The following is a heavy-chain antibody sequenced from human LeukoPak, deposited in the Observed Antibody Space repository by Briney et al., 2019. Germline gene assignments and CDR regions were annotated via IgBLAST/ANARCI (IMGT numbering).Heavy chain of an antibody. V-gene: IGHV4-59*01. D-gene: IGHD3-16*01. CDR2: IHNSGTS. CDR1: DDSISDYY. Sequence: SETLSLTCTVSDDSISDYYRGWIRQPPGKGLEWIGYIHNSGTSTYNLSLKSRVTITADTSKNQFSLKLNSMTTADTAVYYCTRGAGWLIDYWGQGILVTVSS. J-gene: IGHJ4*02. CDR3: TRGAGWLIDY.